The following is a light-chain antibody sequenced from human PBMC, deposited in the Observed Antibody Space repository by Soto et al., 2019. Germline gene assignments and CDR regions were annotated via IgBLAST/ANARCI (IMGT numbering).Light chain of an antibody. CDR2: DSD. Sequence: QSVLTQPPSVSAAPGQKVTISCSGSSANIGSNYVSWYQHLPGTAPKLVIYDSDKRPSEIPDRFSGSKSGTSATLDITGLQTGDEADYLYGAWDSSLRVVVFGRGTKLTVL. CDR1: SANIGSNY. J-gene: IGLJ2*01. CDR3: GAWDSSLRVVV. V-gene: IGLV1-51*01.